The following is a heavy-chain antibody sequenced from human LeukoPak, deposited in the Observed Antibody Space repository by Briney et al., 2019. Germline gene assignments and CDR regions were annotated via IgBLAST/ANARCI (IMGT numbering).Heavy chain of an antibody. Sequence: PSETLSLTCAVYGGSFSGYYWSWIRQRPGKGLEWIGYIYYTGTTYYNPSLKSRLTISLDTSKSQFSLRLNSLTAADTAVYYCARVGATATYKYYFDYWGQGTLVTVSS. V-gene: IGHV4-31*11. CDR2: IYYTGTT. CDR1: GGSFSGYY. J-gene: IGHJ4*02. D-gene: IGHD3-10*01. CDR3: ARVGATATYKYYFDY.